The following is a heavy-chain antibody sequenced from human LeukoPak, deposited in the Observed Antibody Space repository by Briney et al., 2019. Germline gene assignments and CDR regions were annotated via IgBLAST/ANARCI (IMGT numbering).Heavy chain of an antibody. V-gene: IGHV3-53*01. D-gene: IGHD4-17*01. Sequence: GGSLRLSCAASGFTVSSSYMSWVRQAPGKGLEWVSVIYTAGSTYYADSVKGRFTISRDNSKNMMYLQMNSLRAEDTAVYYCASRRDYGINSWGQGTLVTVSS. CDR3: ASRRDYGINS. J-gene: IGHJ4*02. CDR1: GFTVSSSY. CDR2: IYTAGST.